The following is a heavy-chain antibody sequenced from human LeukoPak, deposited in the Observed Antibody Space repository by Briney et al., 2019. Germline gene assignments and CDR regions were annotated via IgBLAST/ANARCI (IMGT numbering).Heavy chain of an antibody. V-gene: IGHV3-30-3*01. D-gene: IGHD2-15*01. CDR1: GFTFSSHA. J-gene: IGHJ4*02. Sequence: PGRSLRLSCAAPGFTFSSHAMHWFRQAPGKGLEWVIFISYDGNKTSYAKSVKGRFTISRDNSKNTVYLQMNSLSTEDTAVYYCARDQSATYSIDYWGQGTLVTVSS. CDR3: ARDQSATYSIDY. CDR2: ISYDGNKT.